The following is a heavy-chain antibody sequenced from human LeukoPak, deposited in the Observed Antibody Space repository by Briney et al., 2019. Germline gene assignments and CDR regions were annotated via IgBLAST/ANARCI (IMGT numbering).Heavy chain of an antibody. J-gene: IGHJ4*02. Sequence: GGSLRLSCAASGFTFSSYSMNWVRQAPGKGLEWVSYISSSSSTIYYADSVKGRFTISRDNAKNSLYLQMNSLRAEDTAVYYCARETYWGLGDYWGQGALVTVSS. CDR2: ISSSSSTI. V-gene: IGHV3-48*01. D-gene: IGHD7-27*01. CDR3: ARETYWGLGDY. CDR1: GFTFSSYS.